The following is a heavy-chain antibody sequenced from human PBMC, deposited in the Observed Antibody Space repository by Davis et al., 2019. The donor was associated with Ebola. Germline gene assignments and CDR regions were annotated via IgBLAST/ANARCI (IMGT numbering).Heavy chain of an antibody. CDR3: ARGPTVTTTAFDY. J-gene: IGHJ4*02. D-gene: IGHD4-17*01. V-gene: IGHV4-4*02. Sequence: MPSETLSLTCAVSGGSISSSNWWSWVRQPPGKGLEWIGEIYHSGSTNYNPSLKSRVTISVDKSKNQFSLKLSSVTAADTAVYYCARGPTVTTTAFDYWGQGTLVTVSS. CDR2: IYHSGST. CDR1: GGSISSSNW.